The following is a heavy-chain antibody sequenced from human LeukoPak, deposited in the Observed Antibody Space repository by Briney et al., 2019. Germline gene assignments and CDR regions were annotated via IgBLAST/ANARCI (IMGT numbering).Heavy chain of an antibody. D-gene: IGHD3-10*01. CDR1: GYTFTSYG. CDR3: ARDRDSGSGSYWFYYYYGMDV. J-gene: IGHJ6*02. CDR2: ISAYNGDT. Sequence: GASVKVSCKASGYTFTSYGISWVRQAPGQGLEWMGWISAYNGDTNYAQKLQGRVTMTTDTSTSTAYMELRSLRSDDTAVYYCARDRDSGSGSYWFYYYYGMDVWGQGTTVTVYS. V-gene: IGHV1-18*01.